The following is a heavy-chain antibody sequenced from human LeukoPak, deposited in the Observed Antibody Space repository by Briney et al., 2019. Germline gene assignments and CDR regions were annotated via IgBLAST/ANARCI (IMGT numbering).Heavy chain of an antibody. CDR2: IYYSGST. CDR3: ARVVVSAGGVLDP. J-gene: IGHJ5*02. Sequence: SETLSLICTVSGGSISSYYWSWIRQPPGKGLEWIGYIYYSGSTNYNPSLKSRVTISVDTSKNQFSLKLSSVTAADTAVYYCARVVVSAGGVLDPWGQGTLVTVSS. V-gene: IGHV4-59*01. CDR1: GGSISSYY. D-gene: IGHD1-26*01.